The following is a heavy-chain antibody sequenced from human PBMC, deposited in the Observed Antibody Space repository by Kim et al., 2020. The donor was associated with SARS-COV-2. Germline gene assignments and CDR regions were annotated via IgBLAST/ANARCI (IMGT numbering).Heavy chain of an antibody. J-gene: IGHJ4*02. CDR3: AKDIGGATDCFDY. D-gene: IGHD3-3*01. Sequence: YADSVKGRFTISRDNAKNSLYLQMNSLRAEDTALYYCAKDIGGATDCFDYWGQGTLVTVSS. V-gene: IGHV3-9*01.